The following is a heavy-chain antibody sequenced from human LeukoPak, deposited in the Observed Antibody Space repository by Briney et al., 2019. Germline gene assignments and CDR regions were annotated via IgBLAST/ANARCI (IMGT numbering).Heavy chain of an antibody. CDR1: GFTFSSYE. V-gene: IGHV3-48*03. Sequence: GGSLRLSCAASGFTFSSYEMNWVSQAPGKGLEWVSYISSSGSTIYYADSVKGRFTISRDNAKNSLYLQMNSLRAEDTAVYYCARGRSGLYFDYWGQGTLVTVSS. CDR2: ISSSGSTI. CDR3: ARGRSGLYFDY. D-gene: IGHD3-10*01. J-gene: IGHJ4*02.